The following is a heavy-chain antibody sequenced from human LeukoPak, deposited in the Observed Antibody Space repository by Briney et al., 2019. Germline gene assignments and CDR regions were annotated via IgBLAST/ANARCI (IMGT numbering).Heavy chain of an antibody. CDR3: ARALTTLTYEGY. Sequence: GGSLRLSCAASGFTFSSYTVHWIRQAPGKGLEWVSSISGSNSYIFYADSVKGRFTVSRDNAKDSLYLQMNSLRAEDTAVYYCARALTTLTYEGYWGQGTLVTVSS. CDR1: GFTFSSYT. V-gene: IGHV3-21*01. J-gene: IGHJ4*02. D-gene: IGHD1-1*01. CDR2: ISGSNSYI.